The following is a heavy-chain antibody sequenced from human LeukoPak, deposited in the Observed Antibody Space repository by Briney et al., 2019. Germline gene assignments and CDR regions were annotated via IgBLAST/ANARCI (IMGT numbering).Heavy chain of an antibody. V-gene: IGHV5-51*01. CDR2: IYPGDSDT. CDR3: ARSPYSGSYYAADYLLDY. J-gene: IGHJ4*02. Sequence: GESLKISCKGSGYSFTSYWIGWVRQMPGKGLEWMGIIYPGDSDTRYSPSFQGQVTISADKSISTAYLQWSSLKASDTAMYYCARSPYSGSYYAADYLLDYWGQGTLVTVSS. D-gene: IGHD1-26*01. CDR1: GYSFTSYW.